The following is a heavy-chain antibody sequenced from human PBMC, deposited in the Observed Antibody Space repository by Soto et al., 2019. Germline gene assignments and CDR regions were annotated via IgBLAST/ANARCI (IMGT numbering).Heavy chain of an antibody. V-gene: IGHV1-69*01. CDR1: GGTFSSYA. J-gene: IGHJ6*02. CDR3: ARGHNYDYVWGSYRHDYYYYYGMDV. CDR2: IIPIFGTA. Sequence: QVQLVQSGAEVQKPGSSVKVSCKASGGTFSSYAISWVRQAPGQGLEWMGGIIPIFGTANYAQKFQGRVTITADESRSTAYMELSSLRSEDTAVYYCARGHNYDYVWGSYRHDYYYYYGMDVWGQGTTVTVSS. D-gene: IGHD3-16*02.